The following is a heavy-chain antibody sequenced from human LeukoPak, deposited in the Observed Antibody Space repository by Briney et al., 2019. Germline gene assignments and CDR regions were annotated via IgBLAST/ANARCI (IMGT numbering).Heavy chain of an antibody. CDR2: IKEDASEK. D-gene: IGHD6-19*01. J-gene: IGHJ4*02. CDR3: ARGGWSNDY. V-gene: IGHV3-7*04. Sequence: PGGSLRLSCTASGFTFSLYWMTWVRQAPEKGLEWVANIKEDASEKDYVDSVKGRFTISRDNGKNSLYLQMNSLRGEDTAVYYCARGGWSNDYWGQGTLVTVSS. CDR1: GFTFSLYW.